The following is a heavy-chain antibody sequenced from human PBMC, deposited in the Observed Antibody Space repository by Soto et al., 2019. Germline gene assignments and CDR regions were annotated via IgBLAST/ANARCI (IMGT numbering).Heavy chain of an antibody. Sequence: GGSLRLSCAASGFTFSSYAMSWVRQAPGKGLEWVSAISGSGGSTYYADSVKGRFTISRDNSKNTLYLQMNSLRAEDTAVYYCAKVPPLVVVVVADDAFDIWGQGTMVTVSS. D-gene: IGHD2-15*01. CDR2: ISGSGGST. J-gene: IGHJ3*02. CDR3: AKVPPLVVVVVADDAFDI. CDR1: GFTFSSYA. V-gene: IGHV3-23*01.